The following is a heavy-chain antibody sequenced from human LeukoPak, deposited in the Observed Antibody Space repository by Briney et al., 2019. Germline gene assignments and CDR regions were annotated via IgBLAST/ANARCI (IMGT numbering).Heavy chain of an antibody. D-gene: IGHD2-15*01. J-gene: IGHJ5*02. CDR2: IYYSGST. Sequence: SETLPLTCTVSGGSISSSSYYWGWIRQPPGKGLEWIGSIYYSGSTYYNPSLKSRVTISVDTSKNQFSLKVSSVTAADTAVYYCATGVVAANNLNWFDPWGQGTLVTVSS. CDR3: ATGVVAANNLNWFDP. CDR1: GGSISSSSYY. V-gene: IGHV4-39*07.